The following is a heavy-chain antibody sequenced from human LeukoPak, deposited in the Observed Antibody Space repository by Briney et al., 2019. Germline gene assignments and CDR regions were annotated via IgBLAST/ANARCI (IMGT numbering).Heavy chain of an antibody. CDR1: GFTFSSYV. J-gene: IGHJ4*02. D-gene: IGHD4-23*01. CDR2: VSGSGGST. V-gene: IGHV3-23*01. Sequence: GGSLRLSCAATGFTFSSYVMTWVRQAPGKGLEWVSGVSGSGGSTYYADSVKGRFTISRDNSKNTLYLQMNSLRAEDTAVYYCARVGSGNFETDYWGQGTLVTVSS. CDR3: ARVGSGNFETDY.